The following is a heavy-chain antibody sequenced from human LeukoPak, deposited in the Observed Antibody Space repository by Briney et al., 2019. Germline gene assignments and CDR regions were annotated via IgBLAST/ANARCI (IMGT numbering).Heavy chain of an antibody. CDR3: ARGQGRTGGEAYCGGDCLFDP. V-gene: IGHV1-46*01. CDR1: GYTFTSYY. J-gene: IGHJ5*02. CDR2: INPSGGST. Sequence: ASVKVSCKASGYTFTSYYMHWVRQAPGQGLEWMGIINPSGGSTSYAQKFQGRVTMTRDMSTSTVYMELSSLRSEDTAVYYCARGQGRTGGEAYCGGDCLFDPWGQGTLVTVSS. D-gene: IGHD2-21*02.